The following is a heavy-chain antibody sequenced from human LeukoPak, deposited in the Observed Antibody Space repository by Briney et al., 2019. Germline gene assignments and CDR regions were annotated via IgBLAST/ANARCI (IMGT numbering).Heavy chain of an antibody. CDR1: GFNFSDSR. CDR3: VRGDWYFES. J-gene: IGHJ4*02. CDR2: VNRDGTEK. Sequence: GGSLRLSCVTSGFNFSDSRMTWVRQAPGKGLQWVANVNRDGTEKHFLDSVEGRFTISRDNAKKSLYLQMSSLRPQDTAVYFCVRGDWYFESWGRGTLVTVSS. D-gene: IGHD2-21*01. V-gene: IGHV3-7*04.